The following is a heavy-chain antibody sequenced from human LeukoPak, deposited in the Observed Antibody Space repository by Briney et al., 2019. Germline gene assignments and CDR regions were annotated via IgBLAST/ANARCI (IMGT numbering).Heavy chain of an antibody. Sequence: GGSLRLSCAASGFTFTSYAMSWVRQAPGQGLEWVSSISGSGGSTYYADSVKGRFTISRNNSKNTLYMQMNSLRAEDTAVYYCANDVVHSSGYYYWGEGTLVTASS. CDR1: GFTFTSYA. V-gene: IGHV3-23*01. J-gene: IGHJ4*02. CDR3: ANDVVHSSGYYY. D-gene: IGHD3-22*01. CDR2: ISGSGGST.